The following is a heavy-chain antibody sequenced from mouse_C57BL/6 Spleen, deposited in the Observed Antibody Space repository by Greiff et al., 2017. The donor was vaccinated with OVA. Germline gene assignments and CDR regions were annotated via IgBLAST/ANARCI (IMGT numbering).Heavy chain of an antibody. CDR2: ISSGGDYI. V-gene: IGHV5-9-1*02. CDR1: GFTFSSYA. CDR3: TREGGTFYYFDY. Sequence: EVMLVESGEGLVKPGGSLKLSCAASGFTFSSYAMSWVRQTPEKRLEWVAYISSGGDYIYYADTVKGRFTISRDNARNTLYLQMSSLKSEDTAMYYCTREGGTFYYFDYWGQGTTLTVSS. J-gene: IGHJ2*01.